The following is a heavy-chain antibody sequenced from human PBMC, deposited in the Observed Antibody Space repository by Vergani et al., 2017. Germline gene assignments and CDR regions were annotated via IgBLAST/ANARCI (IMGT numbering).Heavy chain of an antibody. CDR3: ARHYYDSSGYYGYYYGMDV. Sequence: QLQLQESGPGLVKPSETLSLTCAVSGYSISSGYYWGWIRQPPGKGLEWIGSIYHSGSTYYNPSLKSRVTISVDTSKNQFSLKLSSVTAADTAVYYCARHYYDSSGYYGYYYGMDVWGQGTTVTVSS. J-gene: IGHJ6*02. CDR1: GYSISSGYY. CDR2: IYHSGST. V-gene: IGHV4-38-2*01. D-gene: IGHD3-22*01.